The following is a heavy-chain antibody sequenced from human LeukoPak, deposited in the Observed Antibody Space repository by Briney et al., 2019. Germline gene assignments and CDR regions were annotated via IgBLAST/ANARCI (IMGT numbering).Heavy chain of an antibody. V-gene: IGHV4-39*07. CDR3: ARRMVRGVSYFDY. J-gene: IGHJ4*02. CDR1: GGSISSSSYY. CDR2: IYYSGST. Sequence: SETLSLTCTVSGGSISSSSYYWGWIRQPPGKGLEWIGSIYYSGSTYYNPSLKSRVTISVDKSKNQFSLKLSSVTAADTAVYYCARRMVRGVSYFDYWGQGTLVTVSS. D-gene: IGHD3-10*01.